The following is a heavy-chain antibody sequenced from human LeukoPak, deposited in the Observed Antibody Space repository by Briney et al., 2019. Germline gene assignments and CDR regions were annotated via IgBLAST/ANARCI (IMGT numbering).Heavy chain of an antibody. CDR2: INTNSGGT. D-gene: IGHD1-1*01. CDR1: GCTFTDYY. V-gene: IGHV1-2*02. Sequence: ASVKVSCKASGCTFTDYYIHWVRQAPGQGLEWMGWINTNSGGTYYAQKFQGRVTMTRDTSISTAYMEVSRLRSDDTAVYYCARGGLEDYYYYYMDIWGKGTTVTISS. CDR3: ARGGLEDYYYYYMDI. J-gene: IGHJ6*03.